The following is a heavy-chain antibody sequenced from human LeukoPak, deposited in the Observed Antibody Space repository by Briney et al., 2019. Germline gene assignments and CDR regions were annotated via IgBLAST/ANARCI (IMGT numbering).Heavy chain of an antibody. CDR2: INPNSGRT. J-gene: IGHJ4*02. CDR3: ARDRDGSGWWLPFDY. CDR1: GYTFTGYY. Sequence: GASVKVSCKASGYTFTGYYMHWVRQAPGQGLEWMGWINPNSGRTNYAQKFQGRVTMTRDTSISTAYMELSRLRSDDTAVYYCARDRDGSGWWLPFDYWGQGTLVTVSS. V-gene: IGHV1-2*02. D-gene: IGHD5-12*01.